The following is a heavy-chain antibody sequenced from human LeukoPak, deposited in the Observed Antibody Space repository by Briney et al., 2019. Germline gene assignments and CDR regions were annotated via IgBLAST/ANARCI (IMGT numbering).Heavy chain of an antibody. D-gene: IGHD3-9*01. CDR1: GYTFTSYG. Sequence: ASVKVSCKASGYTFTSYGISWVRQAPGQGLEWMGWISAYNGNTNYAQKLQGRVTMTTDTSTSTAYMELRSLRSDDTAVYYCASSHYDILTGYCASLDYWGQGTLVTVSS. J-gene: IGHJ4*02. CDR3: ASSHYDILTGYCASLDY. CDR2: ISAYNGNT. V-gene: IGHV1-18*01.